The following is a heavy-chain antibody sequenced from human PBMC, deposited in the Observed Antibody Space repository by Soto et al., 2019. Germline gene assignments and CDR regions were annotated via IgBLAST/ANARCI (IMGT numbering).Heavy chain of an antibody. CDR2: IYWNDDK. V-gene: IGHV2-5*01. Sequence: SGPTLVNPTQTLTLTCTFSGFSLSTRAVGVGWIRQPPGKALEWLALIYWNDDKRYSPSLKNRLTITKDTSKNHVVLTMTNMDPVDTETSYCAHRPELGSLDIWGQGTKVTVSS. J-gene: IGHJ3*02. D-gene: IGHD1-26*01. CDR3: AHRPELGSLDI. CDR1: GFSLSTRAVG.